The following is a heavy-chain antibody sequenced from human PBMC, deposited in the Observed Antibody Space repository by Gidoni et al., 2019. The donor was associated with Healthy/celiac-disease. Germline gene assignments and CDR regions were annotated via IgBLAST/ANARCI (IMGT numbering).Heavy chain of an antibody. J-gene: IGHJ5*02. CDR1: GYSISSGYY. Sequence: QVQLQESGPGLVKPSETLSLTCAVSGYSISSGYYWGWIRQPPGKGLEWIGSIYHSGSTYYNPSLKSRVTISVDTSKNQFSLKLSSVTAADTAVYYCARGAVAGVQEAWFDPWGQGTLVTVSS. D-gene: IGHD6-19*01. CDR3: ARGAVAGVQEAWFDP. V-gene: IGHV4-38-2*01. CDR2: IYHSGST.